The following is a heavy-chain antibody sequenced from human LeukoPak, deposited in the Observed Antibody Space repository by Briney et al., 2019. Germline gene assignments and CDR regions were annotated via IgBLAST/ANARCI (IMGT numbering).Heavy chain of an antibody. CDR1: GGSFSGYY. V-gene: IGHV4-34*01. CDR3: ARGVNYGSGSYYLSPWFDP. D-gene: IGHD3-10*01. Sequence: PSETLSLTCAVYGGSFSGYYWSWIRQPPGKGLEWIGEINHSGSTNYNPSLKSRVTISVDTSKNQFSLKLSSVTAADTAVYYCARGVNYGSGSYYLSPWFDPWGQGTLVTVSS. CDR2: INHSGST. J-gene: IGHJ5*02.